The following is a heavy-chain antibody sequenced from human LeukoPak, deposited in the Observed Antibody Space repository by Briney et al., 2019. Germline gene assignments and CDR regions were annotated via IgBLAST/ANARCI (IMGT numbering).Heavy chain of an antibody. V-gene: IGHV3-64*01. CDR1: GFTFSSYA. D-gene: IGHD6-13*01. CDR2: ISSNGGST. J-gene: IGHJ5*02. Sequence: GGSLRLSCAASGFTFSSYAMHWVRQAPGKGLEYVSAISSNGGSTYYANSVKGRFTISRDNSKNTLYLQMGSLRAEDMAVYYCARLFYSSGWYGWFDPWGQGTLVTVSS. CDR3: ARLFYSSGWYGWFDP.